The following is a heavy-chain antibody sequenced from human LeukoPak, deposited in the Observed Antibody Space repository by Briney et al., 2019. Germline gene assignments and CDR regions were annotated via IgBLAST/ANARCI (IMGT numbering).Heavy chain of an antibody. Sequence: SVKVSCKASGGTFSSYAISWVRQAPGQGLEWMGGIIPIFGTANYAQKFQGRVTITADESTSTAYMGLSSLRSEDTAVYYCARFTYYYDSSGYWGQGTLVTVSS. CDR3: ARFTYYYDSSGY. J-gene: IGHJ4*02. D-gene: IGHD3-22*01. CDR2: IIPIFGTA. V-gene: IGHV1-69*01. CDR1: GGTFSSYA.